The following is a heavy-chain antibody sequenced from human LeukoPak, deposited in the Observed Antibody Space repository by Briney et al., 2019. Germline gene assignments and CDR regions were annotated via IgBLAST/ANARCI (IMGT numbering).Heavy chain of an antibody. CDR3: AKDRICSSTSCPPAFDY. Sequence: GGSLRLSCAASGFTFSSYAMSWVSQAPGKGLEWVSAISGSGGSTYYADSVKGRLTISRDNSKNTLVLQMNSLRAEDTAVYYCAKDRICSSTSCPPAFDYWGQGTLVTVSS. CDR2: ISGSGGST. D-gene: IGHD2-2*01. V-gene: IGHV3-23*01. J-gene: IGHJ4*02. CDR1: GFTFSSYA.